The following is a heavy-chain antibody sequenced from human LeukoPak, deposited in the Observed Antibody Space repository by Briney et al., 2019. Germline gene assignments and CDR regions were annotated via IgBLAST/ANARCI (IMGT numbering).Heavy chain of an antibody. D-gene: IGHD2-2*02. Sequence: ASVKVSCKASGYTFTSYGISWVRQAPGQGLEWMGWISAYNGNTNYAQKLQGRVTMTTDTSTSTAYMELRSLRSDDTAVYYCARAIVMAGYCTTTRCYKPFDIWGQGTMVTVSS. CDR3: ARAIVMAGYCTTTRCYKPFDI. CDR1: GYTFTSYG. V-gene: IGHV1-18*01. J-gene: IGHJ3*02. CDR2: ISAYNGNT.